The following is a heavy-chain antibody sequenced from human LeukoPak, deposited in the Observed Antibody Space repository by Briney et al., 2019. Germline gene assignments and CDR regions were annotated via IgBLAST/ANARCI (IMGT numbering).Heavy chain of an antibody. CDR3: ARHTSHPYYESSGFRVPFDS. V-gene: IGHV4-39*01. J-gene: IGHJ4*02. CDR2: IYHTGNT. Sequence: SETLSLTCTVSGGSVRSSIYYWGWIRQPPGKGLEWLGSIYHTGNTYYNPSLKSRVTISVDTSKNQFSLRLSSVTAADTAVYYCARHTSHPYYESSGFRVPFDSWGQGTLVTVSS. CDR1: GGSVRSSIYY. D-gene: IGHD3-22*01.